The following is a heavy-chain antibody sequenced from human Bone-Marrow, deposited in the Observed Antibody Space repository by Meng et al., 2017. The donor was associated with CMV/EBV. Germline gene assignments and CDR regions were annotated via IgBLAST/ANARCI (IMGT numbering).Heavy chain of an antibody. CDR1: GFTFSRYW. CDR2: INSDGSST. Sequence: GESLKISCAASGFTFSRYWMHWVRQAPGKGLVWVSRINSDGSSTSYADSVKGRFTISRDNAKNTLYLQMNSLRAEDTAVYYCARGVGTQDYWGQGKLVTVSS. CDR3: ARGVGTQDY. J-gene: IGHJ4*02. D-gene: IGHD4-23*01. V-gene: IGHV3-74*01.